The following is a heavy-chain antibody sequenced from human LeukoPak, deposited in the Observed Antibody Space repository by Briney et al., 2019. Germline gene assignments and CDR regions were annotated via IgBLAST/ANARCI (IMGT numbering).Heavy chain of an antibody. V-gene: IGHV7-4-1*02. J-gene: IGHJ5*02. Sequence: ASVKVSCKASGYTFTSYAMNWVRQAPGQGLEWMGWINTNTGNPTNAQGFTGRFVFSLDTSVSTTFLQISSLKAEDTAVYYCARVGGYCSSTSCPDPNNWFDPWGQGTLVTVSS. CDR2: INTNTGNP. CDR3: ARVGGYCSSTSCPDPNNWFDP. CDR1: GYTFTSYA. D-gene: IGHD2-2*01.